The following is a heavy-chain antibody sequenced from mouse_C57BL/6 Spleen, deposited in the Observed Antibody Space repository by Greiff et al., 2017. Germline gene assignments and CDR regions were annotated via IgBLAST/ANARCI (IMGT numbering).Heavy chain of an antibody. CDR3: ARGRWGDFDY. CDR2: ISYSGST. Sequence: EVKLQESGPGMVKPSQSLSLTCTVTGYSITSGYDWHWIRHFPGNKLEWMGYISYSGSTNYNPSLKSRISITHDTSKNHFFLKLNSVTTEDTATYYCARGRWGDFDYWGQGTTLTVSS. D-gene: IGHD2-3*01. V-gene: IGHV3-1*01. J-gene: IGHJ2*01. CDR1: GYSITSGYD.